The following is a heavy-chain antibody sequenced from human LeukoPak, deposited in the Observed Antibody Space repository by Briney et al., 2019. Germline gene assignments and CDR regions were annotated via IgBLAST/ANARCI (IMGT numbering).Heavy chain of an antibody. CDR1: GGSISSSSYY. D-gene: IGHD3-10*01. Sequence: PSETLSLTCTVSGGSISSSSYYWGWIRQPPGKGLEWIGEINHSGSTNYNPSLKSRVTISVDTSKNQFSLKLSSVTAADTAVYYCARARPGVRGVTTLRKYYFDYWGQGTLVTVSS. CDR2: INHSGST. V-gene: IGHV4-39*07. CDR3: ARARPGVRGVTTLRKYYFDY. J-gene: IGHJ4*02.